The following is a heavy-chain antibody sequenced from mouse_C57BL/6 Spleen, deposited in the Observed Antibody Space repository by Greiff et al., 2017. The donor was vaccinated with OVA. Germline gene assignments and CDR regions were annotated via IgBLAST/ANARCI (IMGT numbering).Heavy chain of an antibody. J-gene: IGHJ1*03. CDR3: ARGDYYGSSYRYVDV. D-gene: IGHD1-1*01. CDR1: GYSFTSYY. Sequence: QVQLQQSGPELVKPGASVKISCKASGYSFTSYYIHWVKQRPGQGLEWIGWIYPGSGNTKYNEKFKGKATLTADTSSSTAYMQLSSLTAEDSAVYDCARGDYYGSSYRYVDVWGTGTTVTVSS. CDR2: IYPGSGNT. V-gene: IGHV1-66*01.